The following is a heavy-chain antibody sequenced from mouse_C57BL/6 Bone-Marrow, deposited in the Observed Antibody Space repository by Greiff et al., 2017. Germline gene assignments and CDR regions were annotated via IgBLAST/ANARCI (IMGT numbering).Heavy chain of an antibody. J-gene: IGHJ3*01. CDR3: TRKVRGGAY. D-gene: IGHD1-3*01. Sequence: QVQLQQSGAELARPGASVKLSCKASGYTFTSYGISWVKQRTGQGLEWIGEIYPRSGNTYYNETFKGKATLTADKSSSTAYMGLRSLTSEDSAVYFCTRKVRGGAYWGQGTLVTVSA. V-gene: IGHV1-81*01. CDR1: GYTFTSYG. CDR2: IYPRSGNT.